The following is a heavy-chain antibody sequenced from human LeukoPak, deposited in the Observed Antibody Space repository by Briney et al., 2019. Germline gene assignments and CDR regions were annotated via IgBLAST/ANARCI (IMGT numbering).Heavy chain of an antibody. V-gene: IGHV3-48*01. Sequence: PGGSLRLSCAASGFTFSTYDMNWVRQAPGKGPEWVSYISSSSGSIHYADSVRGRFAISRDNAKNSLYLQMNSLRAEDTAVYYCARVWQDYSKADYWGQGTLVTVSS. CDR2: ISSSSGSI. D-gene: IGHD4-11*01. J-gene: IGHJ4*02. CDR3: ARVWQDYSKADY. CDR1: GFTFSTYD.